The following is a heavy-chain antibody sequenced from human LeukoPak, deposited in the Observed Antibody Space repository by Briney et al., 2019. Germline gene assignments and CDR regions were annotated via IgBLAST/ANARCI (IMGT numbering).Heavy chain of an antibody. CDR3: ARARWRLVPYLDS. CDR1: GYTFTDYY. V-gene: IGHV1-2*02. Sequence: GASVKVSCKASGYTFTDYYMHWVRQAPGQGLEWMGWINPNSGGTNFAQKFQGRVAMTRDTSISTAYLELGSLRSDDTAVYFCARARWRLVPYLDSWGQGTLVTVSS. CDR2: INPNSGGT. D-gene: IGHD5-24*01. J-gene: IGHJ4*02.